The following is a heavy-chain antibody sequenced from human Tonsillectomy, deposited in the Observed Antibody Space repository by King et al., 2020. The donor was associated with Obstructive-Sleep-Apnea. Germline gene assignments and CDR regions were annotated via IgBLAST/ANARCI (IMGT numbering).Heavy chain of an antibody. J-gene: IGHJ4*02. D-gene: IGHD1-26*01. Sequence: QLVQSGAEMKKPGSSVKVSCKASGGTFSNYAIIWVRQAPGQGLEWMGGIIPILGVANHAQKFQGRVTIAADKSTNTSYVELSSLTSEDTAVYYCARYVVGTVGATVGATDPPEYYCHYWGQGTLVTVSS. CDR3: ARYVVGTVGATVGATDPPEYYCHY. V-gene: IGHV1-69*04. CDR1: GGTFSNYA. CDR2: IIPILGVA.